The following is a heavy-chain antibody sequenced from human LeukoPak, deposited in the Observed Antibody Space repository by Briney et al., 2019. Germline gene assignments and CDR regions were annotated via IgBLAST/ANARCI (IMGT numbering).Heavy chain of an antibody. J-gene: IGHJ4*02. CDR3: ARQWADFWSGYYLVFDY. V-gene: IGHV4-39*01. CDR1: GGSISSSSYY. D-gene: IGHD3-3*01. CDR2: IYYSGST. Sequence: SETLSLTCTVPGGSISSSSYYWGWIRQPPGKGREWIGSIYYSGSTYYNPSLKSRVTISVDTSKNQFSLTLSSVTAADTAVYYCARQWADFWSGYYLVFDYWGQGTLVTVSS.